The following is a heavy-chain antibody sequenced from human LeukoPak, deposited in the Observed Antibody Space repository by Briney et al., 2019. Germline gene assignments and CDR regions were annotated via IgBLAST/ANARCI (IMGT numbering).Heavy chain of an antibody. CDR1: GYTFTTYG. J-gene: IGHJ4*02. CDR2: LSTYNGNT. CDR3: ARTGSDSSGWYSSFTVVMKISPFDY. D-gene: IGHD6-19*01. Sequence: ASVKVPCKASGYTFTTYGITWVRQAPGQGLEWMGWLSTYNGNTNYAQKFQGRVTMTTDASTSTAYMELRSLRSDDTAVYYCARTGSDSSGWYSSFTVVMKISPFDYWGQGTLVTVSS. V-gene: IGHV1-18*01.